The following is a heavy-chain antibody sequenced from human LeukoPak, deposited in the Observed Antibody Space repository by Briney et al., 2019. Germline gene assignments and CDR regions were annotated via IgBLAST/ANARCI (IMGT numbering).Heavy chain of an antibody. CDR2: IYYSGST. J-gene: IGHJ4*02. V-gene: IGHV4-59*01. CDR1: GGSISSSF. CDR3: ARASPQFDY. Sequence: SETLSLTCTVSGGSISSSFWSWIRQPPGKGLEWIGYIYYSGSTNYNPSLKSRVTISVDTPKNQFSLKLSSVTAADTAVYYCARASPQFDYWGQGTLVTVSS.